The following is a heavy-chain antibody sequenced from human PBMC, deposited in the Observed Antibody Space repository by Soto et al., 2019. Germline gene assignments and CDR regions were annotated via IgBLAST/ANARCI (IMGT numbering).Heavy chain of an antibody. Sequence: XVSLRLSCAASGFTFSDACMSWVRQAPGKGLEWVGLIKKKTDGGTTDYAAPVKGRFTISRDDSKNTLYLQMSSLKTEDTAVYYCRTQWLEWGQRTLVTVSS. CDR2: IKKKTDGGTT. D-gene: IGHD6-19*01. CDR3: RTQWLE. CDR1: GFTFSDAC. V-gene: IGHV3-15*01. J-gene: IGHJ4*02.